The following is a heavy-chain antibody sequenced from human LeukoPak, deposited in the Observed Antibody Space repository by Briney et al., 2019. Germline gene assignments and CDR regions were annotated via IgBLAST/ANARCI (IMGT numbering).Heavy chain of an antibody. Sequence: PGGSLRLSCAASGFTFSSYAMGWVRQAPGKGLEWVSAISGSGANTYYADSVKGRFTISRDNSMNTLYLQMNSLRVDDTAVYYCAKGRALEVVAAFNYWGQGAVVTVSS. CDR3: AKGRALEVVAAFNY. V-gene: IGHV3-23*01. CDR2: ISGSGANT. D-gene: IGHD2-15*01. CDR1: GFTFSSYA. J-gene: IGHJ4*02.